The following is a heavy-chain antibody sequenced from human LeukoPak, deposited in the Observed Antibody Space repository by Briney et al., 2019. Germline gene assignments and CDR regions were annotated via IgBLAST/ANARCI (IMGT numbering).Heavy chain of an antibody. CDR2: VHYSGIT. D-gene: IGHD1-26*01. CDR1: GGSISIHTYY. Sequence: PSETLSLTCTVSGGSISIHTYYWDWIRQPPGKGLEWIGGVHYSGITYYNPSLKSRVTISVDTSKNQFSLNLSSVTAADTTVYYCARRLTGPYSGSYYFDYWGQGTLVTVSS. CDR3: ARRLTGPYSGSYYFDY. J-gene: IGHJ4*02. V-gene: IGHV4-39*01.